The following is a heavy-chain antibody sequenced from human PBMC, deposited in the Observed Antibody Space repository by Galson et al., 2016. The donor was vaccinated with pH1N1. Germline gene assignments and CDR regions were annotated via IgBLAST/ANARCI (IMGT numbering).Heavy chain of an antibody. CDR3: AKEGASRSAGYFES. Sequence: VSGGSVSNNYYSWIRQSPGKGLEWIAYIYYNGNTKYNPSLKSRVTISLDTSKNQVSLNLTSVTAADTAIYYCAKEGASRSAGYFESWGQGALVTVSS. CDR2: IYYNGNT. V-gene: IGHV4-59*02. CDR1: GGSVSNNY. D-gene: IGHD1-26*01. J-gene: IGHJ4*02.